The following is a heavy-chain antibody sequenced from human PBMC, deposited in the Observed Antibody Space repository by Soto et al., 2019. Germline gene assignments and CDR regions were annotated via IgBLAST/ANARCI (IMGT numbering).Heavy chain of an antibody. J-gene: IGHJ4*02. D-gene: IGHD3-22*01. Sequence: SGKVGCKSSVGPLSSYAISLVRQAPGQGLEWMGGIIPIFGTANYAQKFQGRVTITADESTSTAYMELSSLRSEDTAVYYCARDVTQTYGKIVVVQGAFDYWGQGTLVTVSS. CDR3: ARDVTQTYGKIVVVQGAFDY. V-gene: IGHV1-69*13. CDR1: VGPLSSYA. CDR2: IIPIFGTA.